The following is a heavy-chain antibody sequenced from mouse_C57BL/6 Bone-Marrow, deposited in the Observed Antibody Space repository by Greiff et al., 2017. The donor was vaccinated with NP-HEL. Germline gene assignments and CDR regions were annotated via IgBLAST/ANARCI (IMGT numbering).Heavy chain of an antibody. J-gene: IGHJ2*01. CDR1: GFTFSDYY. D-gene: IGHD1-1*01. V-gene: IGHV5-16*01. Sequence: EVHLVESEGGLVQPGSSMKLSCTASGFTFSDYYMAWVRQVPEKGLEWVANINYDGSSTYYLDSLKSRFIISRDNAKNILYLQMSSLKSEDTATYYCARSSITTVVAHFDYWGQGTTLTVSS. CDR3: ARSSITTVVAHFDY. CDR2: INYDGSST.